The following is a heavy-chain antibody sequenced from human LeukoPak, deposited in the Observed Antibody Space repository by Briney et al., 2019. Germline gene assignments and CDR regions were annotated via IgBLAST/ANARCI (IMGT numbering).Heavy chain of an antibody. CDR3: TGGVVLP. CDR2: IRSKANNYAT. CDR1: GFTFSGSA. J-gene: IGHJ5*02. V-gene: IGHV3-73*01. Sequence: PGGALKLSCAASGFTFSGSAMHWVRQASGKGLEWVGRIRSKANNYATAYAASVQGRFTISRDDSKNTAYLQMNSLKTEDTAVYYCTGGVVLPLGQGTLVTVSS. D-gene: IGHD2-15*01.